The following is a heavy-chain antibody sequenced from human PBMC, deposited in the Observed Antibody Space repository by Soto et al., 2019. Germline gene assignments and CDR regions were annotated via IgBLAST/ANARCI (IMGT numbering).Heavy chain of an antibody. Sequence: QVQLVQSGAEVKKPGASVKVSCKASGYTFTGYDMHWVRQAPGQGLEWMGWINPTSGGTNYAQKFQGRGTMTRDTSISTAYMELSRLRSDDTAVYYCARDRGSRSWYGAEYFQLWGQGTLVTVSS. D-gene: IGHD6-13*01. CDR2: INPTSGGT. CDR1: GYTFTGYD. CDR3: ARDRGSRSWYGAEYFQL. J-gene: IGHJ1*01. V-gene: IGHV1-2*02.